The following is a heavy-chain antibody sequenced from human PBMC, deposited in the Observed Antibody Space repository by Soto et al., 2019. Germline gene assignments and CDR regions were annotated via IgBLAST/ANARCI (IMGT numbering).Heavy chain of an antibody. D-gene: IGHD3-9*01. CDR2: IIXXFXTX. J-gene: IGHJ4*02. Sequence: SVKVSCKDSRGTFSSDAISWARQAPGQGLEWXGGIIXXFXTXXXAXXXXGRVTITADESTSTDYMELSSLRSEDTAVYYCASDNYDILTGYFLWGQGALVSVSS. CDR3: ASDNYDILTGYFL. CDR1: RGTFSSDA. V-gene: IGHV1-69*13.